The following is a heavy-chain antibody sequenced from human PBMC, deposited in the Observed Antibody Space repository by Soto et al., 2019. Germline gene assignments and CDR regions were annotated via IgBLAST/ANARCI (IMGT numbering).Heavy chain of an antibody. V-gene: IGHV1-2*02. D-gene: IGHD1-26*01. Sequence: VASVKVSCKASGYTFTGYYVHWVRQAPGQGLAGMGWINPNSGDTYLAQRFQGRVTMNRDTSIGTAYMELRGLTSDDTAEYYCAKGGAIVAAGTRVYLYNAMDVWGQGTTVTVSS. CDR3: AKGGAIVAAGTRVYLYNAMDV. CDR1: GYTFTGYY. J-gene: IGHJ6*02. CDR2: INPNSGDT.